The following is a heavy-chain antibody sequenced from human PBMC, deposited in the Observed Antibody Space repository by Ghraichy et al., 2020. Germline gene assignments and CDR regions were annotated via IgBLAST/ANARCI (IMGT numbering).Heavy chain of an antibody. D-gene: IGHD6-19*01. CDR2: INHSGST. V-gene: IGHV4-34*01. CDR1: GGSFSGYY. CDR3: AGLESSSGWYLYYFDY. J-gene: IGHJ4*02. Sequence: SQTLSLTCAVYGGSFSGYYWSWIRQPPGKGLEWIGEINHSGSTNYNPSLKSRVTISVDTSKNQFSLKLSSVTAADTAVYYCAGLESSSGWYLYYFDYWGQGTLVTVSS.